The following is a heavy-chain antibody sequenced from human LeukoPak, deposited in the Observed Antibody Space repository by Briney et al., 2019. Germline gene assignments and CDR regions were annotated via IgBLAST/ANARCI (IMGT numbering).Heavy chain of an antibody. J-gene: IGHJ4*02. V-gene: IGHV4-4*07. CDR2: LYNGGTT. D-gene: IGHD1-26*01. CDR3: ARDGGSYGFHRTYYFDY. CDR1: GGSISDYY. Sequence: PSETLSLTCTVSGGSISDYYWSWIRQSAGNRLEWIGRLYNGGTTVYNPSLQGRVTMSVDTSQNQFSLKLSSVTAADTAVYYCARDGGSYGFHRTYYFDYWGQGTLVTVSS.